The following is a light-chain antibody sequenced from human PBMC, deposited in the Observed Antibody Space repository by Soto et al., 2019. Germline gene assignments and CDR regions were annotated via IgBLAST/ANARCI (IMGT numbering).Light chain of an antibody. V-gene: IGLV1-51*01. CDR2: GND. CDR3: ATWDTNLGAV. CDR1: TSNIGHNY. Sequence: QSVLTQPPSVSAAPGQTVTISCSGGTSNIGHNYVSWYQQLPGTAPTLLIYGNDKRPSGIPDRFSGSKSGTSATLAITGLQTGDEADYYCATWDTNLGAVFGGGTKLTVL. J-gene: IGLJ3*02.